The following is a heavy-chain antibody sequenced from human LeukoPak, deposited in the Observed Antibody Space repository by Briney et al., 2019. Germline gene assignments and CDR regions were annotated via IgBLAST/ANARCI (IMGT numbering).Heavy chain of an antibody. J-gene: IGHJ4*02. CDR1: GFTFRSYG. V-gene: IGHV3-33*01. CDR2: IWYDGSEK. CDR3: ARYGPEKVLDY. D-gene: IGHD3-10*01. Sequence: GRSLRLSCAASGFTFRSYGMHWVRQAAGKGLGWVAVIWYDGSEKYYVDSVKGRFTISRDNSKDTLYLQMNSLRVEDSAVYYCARYGPEKVLDYWGRGTLVAVSS.